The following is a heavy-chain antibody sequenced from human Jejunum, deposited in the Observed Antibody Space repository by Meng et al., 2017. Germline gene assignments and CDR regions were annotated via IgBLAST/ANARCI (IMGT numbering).Heavy chain of an antibody. Sequence: QVQLTLSGPGLVKPSQTLSPPVAIPGDSVSSNTGAWNWIRQSPSRGLEWLGRTYYRSKWYNDYAVSVIGRITINPDTSKSQFSLQLNSVTPEDTAVYYCARGSHYAFDVWGQGTMVTVSS. CDR2: TYYRSKWYN. CDR3: ARGSHYAFDV. CDR1: GDSVSSNTGA. J-gene: IGHJ3*01. V-gene: IGHV6-1*01.